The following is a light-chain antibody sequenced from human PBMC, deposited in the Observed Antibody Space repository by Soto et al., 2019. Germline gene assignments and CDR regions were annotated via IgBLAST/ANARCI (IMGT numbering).Light chain of an antibody. V-gene: IGKV3-11*01. CDR1: QSISYS. J-gene: IGKJ5*01. CDR3: QQRNNWPST. Sequence: VLNQSPGTLSLSPGDRATLSCRASQSISYSLAWYQQKPGRAPRLLIYDVSNRAAGIPARFSGSGSGTDFTLTISNLEPEDFAVYYCQQRNNWPSTFGQGTLLEIK. CDR2: DVS.